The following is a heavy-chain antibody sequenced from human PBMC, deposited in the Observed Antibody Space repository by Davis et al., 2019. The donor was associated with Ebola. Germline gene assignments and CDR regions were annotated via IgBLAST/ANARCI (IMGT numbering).Heavy chain of an antibody. J-gene: IGHJ4*02. V-gene: IGHV4-59*08. CDR3: VRHVRGYD. CDR2: IHGSGRT. CDR1: GGSISGFF. D-gene: IGHD5-12*01. Sequence: MPSETLSLTCTVSGGSISGFFWSWIRQSPGEGLEWIGYIHGSGRTSYNPSFKSRVTISLDMSKNQFSLKVGSLTAADTAVYYCVRHVRGYDWGQGIPVTVSS.